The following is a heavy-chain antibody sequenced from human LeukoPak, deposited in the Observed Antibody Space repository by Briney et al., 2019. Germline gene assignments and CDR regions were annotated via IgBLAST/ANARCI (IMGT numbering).Heavy chain of an antibody. Sequence: GSLSLSCAASGFTFSSYWMNWARQAPGKGLEWVASINHNGNVNYYVDSVKGRFTISRDNAKNSLYLQMSNLRAEDTAVYFCARGGGLDVWGQGATVTVSS. D-gene: IGHD3-16*01. CDR2: INHNGNVN. J-gene: IGHJ6*02. CDR1: GFTFSSYW. CDR3: ARGGGLDV. V-gene: IGHV3-7*03.